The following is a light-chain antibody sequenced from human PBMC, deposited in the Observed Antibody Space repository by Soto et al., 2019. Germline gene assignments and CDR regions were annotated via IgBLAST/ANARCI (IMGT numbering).Light chain of an antibody. CDR3: HQSCSTSVP. V-gene: IGKV1-39*01. CDR2: AAS. CDR1: QSISSY. Sequence: DIQMTQSPSSLSASVGDRVTITCRASQSISSYLNWYQQKPGKAPKLLIYAASSLQTGVPSRFSGSGSGTDFTLTSSSLQREDFATYYCHQSCSTSVPFGHGNKLEIK. J-gene: IGKJ2*01.